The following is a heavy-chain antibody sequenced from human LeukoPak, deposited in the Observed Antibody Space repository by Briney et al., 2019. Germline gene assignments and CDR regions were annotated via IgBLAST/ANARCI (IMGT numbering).Heavy chain of an antibody. V-gene: IGHV1-69*13. CDR1: GGTFSSYA. D-gene: IGHD2-15*01. CDR3: ARVVVNPGGYYMDV. Sequence: GASVKVSCKASGGTFSSYAISWVRQAPGQGLEWMGGIIPIFGTANYAQKFQGRVTITADESTSTAYMELSSLRSEDTAVYYCARVVVNPGGYYMDVWGKGTTVTVSS. J-gene: IGHJ6*03. CDR2: IIPIFGTA.